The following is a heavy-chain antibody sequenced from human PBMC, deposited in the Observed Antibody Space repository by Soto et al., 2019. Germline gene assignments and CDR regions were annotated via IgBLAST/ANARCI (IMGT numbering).Heavy chain of an antibody. CDR3: ARLPVVRGLSDYFPFDP. CDR1: GVAISSSSYW. V-gene: IGHV4-39*01. CDR2: IYYNGRT. Sequence: SETLSLTCSVSGVAISSSSYWWGWVRQSAGKGLEWIGSIYYNGRTHYNPSLQSRATISVDTSKRQFSLSLTSVTDADPAVYFCARLPVVRGLSDYFPFDPWGQGVLVTVSS. J-gene: IGHJ5*02. D-gene: IGHD3-10*01.